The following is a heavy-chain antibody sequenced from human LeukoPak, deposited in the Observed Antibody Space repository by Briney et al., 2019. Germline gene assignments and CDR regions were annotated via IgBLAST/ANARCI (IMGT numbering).Heavy chain of an antibody. CDR3: ARKGDGYRPDY. J-gene: IGHJ4*02. CDR2: IWYDGSNK. D-gene: IGHD5-24*01. Sequence: PGGSLRLSCAASGFTFSSYGMHWVRQAPGKGLEWVAVIWYDGSNKYYADSVKGRFTISRDNAKNSLYLQMNSLRAEDTAVYYCARKGDGYRPDYWGQGTLVTVSS. V-gene: IGHV3-33*03. CDR1: GFTFSSYG.